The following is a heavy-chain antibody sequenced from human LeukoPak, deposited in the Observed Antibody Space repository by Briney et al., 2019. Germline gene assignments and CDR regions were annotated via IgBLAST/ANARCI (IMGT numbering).Heavy chain of an antibody. CDR3: AKDREVQLWLFDY. CDR1: GFTFSSYS. J-gene: IGHJ4*02. D-gene: IGHD5-18*01. CDR2: ISSGSSYI. V-gene: IGHV3-21*04. Sequence: GRSLRLSCAASGFTFSSYSMTWVRQTPGKGLEWVSSISSGSSYIYYADSLKGRFTISRDNSKNTLYLQMNSLRAEDTAVYYCAKDREVQLWLFDYWGQGTLVTVSS.